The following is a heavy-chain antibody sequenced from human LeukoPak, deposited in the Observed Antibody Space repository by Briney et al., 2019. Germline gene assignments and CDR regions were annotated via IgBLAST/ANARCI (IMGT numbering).Heavy chain of an antibody. J-gene: IGHJ6*02. CDR2: ISYDGSNN. CDR1: GFTFSSYG. Sequence: SGGSLRLSCAASGFTFSSYGMHWVRQAPGKGLEWVAFISYDGSNNYYADSVKGRFTISRDNSKNTLFLQMSSLRAEDTALYYCAKTLATGGGSYNMDVWGQGTTVTVS. V-gene: IGHV3-30*18. CDR3: AKTLATGGGSYNMDV. D-gene: IGHD2-8*02.